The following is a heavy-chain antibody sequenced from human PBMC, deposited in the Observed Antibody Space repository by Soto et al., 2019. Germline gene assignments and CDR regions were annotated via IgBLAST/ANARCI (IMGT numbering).Heavy chain of an antibody. Sequence: ASVKVSCKASGYTFTSYYMHWVRQAPGQGLEWMGIINPSGGSTSYAQKFQGRVTMTRDTSTSTVYMELSSLRSEDTAVYYCARAGPIVVVPAASGWFDTWGQGTLVTVSS. CDR2: INPSGGST. J-gene: IGHJ5*02. CDR1: GYTFTSYY. CDR3: ARAGPIVVVPAASGWFDT. D-gene: IGHD2-2*01. V-gene: IGHV1-46*01.